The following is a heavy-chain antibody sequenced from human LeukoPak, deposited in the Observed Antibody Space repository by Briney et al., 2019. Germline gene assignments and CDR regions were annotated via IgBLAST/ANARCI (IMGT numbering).Heavy chain of an antibody. Sequence: GGSLRLSCAASGFTFSRSWMDWVRQAPGKGLEWGANIKEDGSETHYVDSAKGRFTISRDNGKSSLYLQMDSLRVEDTAIYYCSESLNYWGQGTLVTVSS. CDR1: GFTFSRSW. CDR2: IKEDGSET. J-gene: IGHJ4*02. V-gene: IGHV3-7*01. CDR3: SESLNY.